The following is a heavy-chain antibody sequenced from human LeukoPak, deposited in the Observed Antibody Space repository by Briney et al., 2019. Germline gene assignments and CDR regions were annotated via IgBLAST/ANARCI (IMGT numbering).Heavy chain of an antibody. CDR1: GSTFSSYG. V-gene: IGHV3-23*01. CDR3: AKRNTMIRGGPSFDY. D-gene: IGHD3-10*01. J-gene: IGHJ4*02. Sequence: GGSLRLSCAASGSTFSSYGLSWVRQAPGKGLEWVSAISGSGGSTYYADSVKGRFTISRDNSKNTLYLQTNSLRAEDTAVYYCAKRNTMIRGGPSFDYWGQGILVAVSS. CDR2: ISGSGGST.